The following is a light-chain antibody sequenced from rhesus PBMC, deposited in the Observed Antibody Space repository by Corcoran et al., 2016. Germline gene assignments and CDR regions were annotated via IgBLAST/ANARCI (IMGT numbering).Light chain of an antibody. CDR1: QGISKY. CDR3: RQHETYPWT. V-gene: IGKV1-25*01. Sequence: DIQMTQSPSSLSASVGDTVTITCQASQGISKYLAWYQQKPGKAPKLLICDASTLQSGVPSRFSGSGSGTEFTLTIGSLQPEDFATYYGRQHETYPWTFGQGTKVGIK. J-gene: IGKJ1*01. CDR2: DAS.